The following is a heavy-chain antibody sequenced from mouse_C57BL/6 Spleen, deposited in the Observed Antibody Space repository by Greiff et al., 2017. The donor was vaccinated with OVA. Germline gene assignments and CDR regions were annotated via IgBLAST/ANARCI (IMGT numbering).Heavy chain of an antibody. Sequence: DVKLVESGGGLVQPKGSLQLSCAASGFSFNTYAMNWVRQAPGQGLEWVARIRSKSNNYATYYADSVKDRFTISRDDSESMLYLQMNNLKTEDTAMYYCVRQTGTGAMDYWGQGTSVTVSS. J-gene: IGHJ4*01. CDR3: VRQTGTGAMDY. CDR2: IRSKSNNYAT. CDR1: GFSFNTYA. V-gene: IGHV10-1*01. D-gene: IGHD4-1*01.